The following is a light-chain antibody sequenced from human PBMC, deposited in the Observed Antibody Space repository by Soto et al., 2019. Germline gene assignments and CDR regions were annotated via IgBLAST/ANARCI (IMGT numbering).Light chain of an antibody. CDR2: GAS. J-gene: IGKJ4*01. Sequence: EIALTQSPATLSLSPGERATLSCRASQSVSRYLAWYQQKPGQAPRLLIYGASSRATGIPDRFSGSGSGTDFTLTISRLEPEDFAVYYCQQYGTSPLTFGGGTKVDIK. CDR3: QQYGTSPLT. CDR1: QSVSRY. V-gene: IGKV3-20*01.